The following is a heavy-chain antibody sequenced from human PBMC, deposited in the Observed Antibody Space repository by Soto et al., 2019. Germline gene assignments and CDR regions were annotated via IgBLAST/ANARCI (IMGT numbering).Heavy chain of an antibody. CDR3: ARGVPITPGTFDY. J-gene: IGHJ4*02. D-gene: IGHD5-12*01. Sequence: EVQVVESGGGLIQPGGSLRLSCAASGFTVSSTYMSWVRQAPGKGLEWISIIYSGGSTFYADSVKGRFTISRDNSKNTLYLQMNSLRAEDTAVYYCARGVPITPGTFDYRGQGTLVPVSS. CDR1: GFTVSSTY. CDR2: IYSGGST. V-gene: IGHV3-53*01.